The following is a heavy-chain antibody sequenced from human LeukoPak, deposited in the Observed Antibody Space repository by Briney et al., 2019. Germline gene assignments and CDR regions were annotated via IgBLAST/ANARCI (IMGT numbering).Heavy chain of an antibody. CDR1: GDSISSGGYS. V-gene: IGHV4-30-4*07. CDR3: ARVEGLYYYYMDV. CDR2: IYYSGST. Sequence: PSQTLSLTCTVSGDSISSGGYSWSWIRQPPGKGLEWIGYIYYSGSTYYNPSLKSRVTISVDTSKNQFSLKLSSVTAADTAVYYCARVEGLYYYYMDVWGKGTTVTVSS. J-gene: IGHJ6*03.